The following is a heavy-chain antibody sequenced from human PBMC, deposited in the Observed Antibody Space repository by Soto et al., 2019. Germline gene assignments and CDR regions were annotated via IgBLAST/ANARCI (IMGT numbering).Heavy chain of an antibody. J-gene: IGHJ3*01. Sequence: QVQLVQSGAEMKKPGASVKVSCKASGYTFSTYGISWVRQAPGQGLDWMGWINPFKGGTNSAARFQDRVTMTTDTSTRTAYMELRSLRSDDTAVYYCARVKVPAAILGAFDLWGQGTLVTVSS. V-gene: IGHV1-18*01. CDR1: GYTFSTYG. D-gene: IGHD2-2*02. CDR3: ARVKVPAAILGAFDL. CDR2: INPFKGGT.